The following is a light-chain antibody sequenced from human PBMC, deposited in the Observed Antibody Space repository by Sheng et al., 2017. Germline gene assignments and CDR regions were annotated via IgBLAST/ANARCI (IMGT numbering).Light chain of an antibody. V-gene: IGKV3-15*01. CDR1: QSVSSN. Sequence: EIVLTQSPDTLSLSPGERATLSCRASQSVSSNLAWYQQKPGQAPRLLIYGASTRATGVPARFSGSGSGTDFTLTITGLQAEDVAVYYCQQYYSPPLTFGGGTKVEIK. CDR3: QQYYSPPLT. CDR2: GAS. J-gene: IGKJ4*01.